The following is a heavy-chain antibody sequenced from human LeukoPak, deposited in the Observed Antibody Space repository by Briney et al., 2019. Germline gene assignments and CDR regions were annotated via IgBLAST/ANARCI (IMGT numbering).Heavy chain of an antibody. V-gene: IGHV3-30-3*01. Sequence: GGSLRLSCAASGFTFSSYAMHWVRQAPGKGLEWVAVISYDGSKKCYADSVKGRFTISRDNSKNTLYLQMNSLRAEDTAVYYCAREYYYDSIDAFDIWGQGTMVTVSS. CDR3: AREYYYDSIDAFDI. CDR1: GFTFSSYA. D-gene: IGHD3-22*01. CDR2: ISYDGSKK. J-gene: IGHJ3*02.